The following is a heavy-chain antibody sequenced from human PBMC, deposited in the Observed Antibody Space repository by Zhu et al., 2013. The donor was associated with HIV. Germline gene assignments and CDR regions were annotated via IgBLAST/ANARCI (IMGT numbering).Heavy chain of an antibody. CDR2: INPNSGGT. CDR1: GYTFTGYY. Sequence: QVQLVQSGAEVKKPGASVKVSCKASGYTFTGYYMHWVRQAPGQGLEWMGWINPNSGGTNYAQKFQGRVTMTRDTSISTAYMELSRLRSDDTAVYYCARVGGGSSSWDRFDYWGQGNPGSPSPQ. D-gene: IGHD6-13*01. CDR3: ARVGGGSSSWDRFDY. V-gene: IGHV1-2*02. J-gene: IGHJ4*02.